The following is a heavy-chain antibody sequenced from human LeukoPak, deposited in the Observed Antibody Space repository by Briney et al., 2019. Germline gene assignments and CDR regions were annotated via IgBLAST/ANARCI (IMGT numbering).Heavy chain of an antibody. D-gene: IGHD2-2*01. CDR2: ISAYNGNT. CDR1: GYTFTSYG. J-gene: IGHJ3*02. Sequence: ASVKVSCKASGYTFTSYGISWVRQAPGQGLEWMGWISAYNGNTNYAQKLQGRVTMTTDTSTSTAYMELRSLRSGDTAVYYCARPQNGIVVVPAASAFDIWGQGTMVTVSS. CDR3: ARPQNGIVVVPAASAFDI. V-gene: IGHV1-18*01.